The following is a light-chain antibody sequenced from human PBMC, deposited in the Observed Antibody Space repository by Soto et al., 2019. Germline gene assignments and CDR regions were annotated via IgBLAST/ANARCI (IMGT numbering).Light chain of an antibody. J-gene: IGKJ4*01. CDR3: QQYDNYPLT. CDR1: QSVGSW. V-gene: IGKV1-5*01. Sequence: IQLTQSPSTLSESVGDRVNISCRASQSVGSWLAWYQQKQGKAPKFLIFDASTLESGVPSRFRGSGSGTEFTLTISILQPDDFATYYCQQYDNYPLTVGGGTKVEI. CDR2: DAS.